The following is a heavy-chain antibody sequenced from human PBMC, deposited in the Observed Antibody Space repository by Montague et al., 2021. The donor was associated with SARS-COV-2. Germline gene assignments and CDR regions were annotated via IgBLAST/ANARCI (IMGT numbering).Heavy chain of an antibody. V-gene: IGHV4-59*08. CDR3: DAQTDYYYYSLDV. D-gene: IGHD2-2*01. CDR2: IYDSGNA. J-gene: IGHJ6*02. Sequence: SETLSLTCAVSGGSIRNYYWSWIRQPPGRGLEWIAYIYDSGNADYNPSLKSRVTILVDTSKNQFSLKLSSVTAADTAVYYCDAQTDYYYYSLDVWGQGTTVTVS. CDR1: GGSIRNYY.